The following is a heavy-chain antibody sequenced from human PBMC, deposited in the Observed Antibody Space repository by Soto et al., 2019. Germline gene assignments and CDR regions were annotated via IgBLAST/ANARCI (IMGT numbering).Heavy chain of an antibody. J-gene: IGHJ4*02. V-gene: IGHV3-7*01. CDR2: INEDGSER. D-gene: IGHD1-26*01. CDR3: AKWGGGGSDY. CDR1: GFTFTSYY. Sequence: EVQLVESGGGLVQPGGSLRLSCAASGFTFTSYYMSWVRRAQGKGLEWVANINEDGSERYYVDSVKGRFTVSRDNAKNSLYLQMNSLRAEDTAIYYCAKWGGGGSDYWGQGSLVTVSS.